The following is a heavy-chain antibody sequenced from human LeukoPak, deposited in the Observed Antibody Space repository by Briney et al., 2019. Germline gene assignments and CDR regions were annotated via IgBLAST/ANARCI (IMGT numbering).Heavy chain of an antibody. Sequence: TSETLSLTCTVSGGSISSDYWSWIRQPPGKGLEWIGYIYYSGSTNYNPSLKSRVTIPIDTSKNQFSLKLSSVTAADTAVYYCARGLRVRGVFEQFDYWGQGTLVTVSS. CDR3: ARGLRVRGVFEQFDY. CDR1: GGSISSDY. V-gene: IGHV4-59*01. J-gene: IGHJ4*02. CDR2: IYYSGST. D-gene: IGHD3-10*01.